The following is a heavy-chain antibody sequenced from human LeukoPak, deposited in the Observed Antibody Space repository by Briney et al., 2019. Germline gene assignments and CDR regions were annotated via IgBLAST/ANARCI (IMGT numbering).Heavy chain of an antibody. D-gene: IGHD3-3*01. Sequence: GGSLRLSCAASGFTFSDYGMHWVRQAPGKGLDWVAFIRYDGINEYYADSVKGRFTISRDLSKNTLFLQMNSLRPEDTAVYYCSKDRGVFGVAYSLDYWGQGTLVTVSS. J-gene: IGHJ4*02. V-gene: IGHV3-30*02. CDR1: GFTFSDYG. CDR2: IRYDGINE. CDR3: SKDRGVFGVAYSLDY.